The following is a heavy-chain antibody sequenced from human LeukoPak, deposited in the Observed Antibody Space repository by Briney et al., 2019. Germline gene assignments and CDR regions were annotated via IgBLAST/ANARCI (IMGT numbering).Heavy chain of an antibody. CDR2: IYYSGST. J-gene: IGHJ6*02. D-gene: IGHD3-10*01. CDR1: GGSISSSSYY. V-gene: IGHV4-39*01. CDR3: ARRVVRGVPYYYYGMDV. Sequence: PSGTLSLTCTVSGGSISSSSYYWGWIRQPPGKGLEWIGSIYYSGSTYYNPSLKSRVTISVDTSKNQFSLKLSSVTAADTAVYYCARRVVRGVPYYYYGMDVWGQGTTVTVSS.